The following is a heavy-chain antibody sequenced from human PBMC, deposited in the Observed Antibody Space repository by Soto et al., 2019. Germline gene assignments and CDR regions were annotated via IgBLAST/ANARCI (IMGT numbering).Heavy chain of an antibody. V-gene: IGHV1-18*04. Sequence: AAVKVSCKASGYTFTSYGISWVRQAPGQGLEWMGWISAYNGNTNYAQKLQGRVTMTTDTSTSTAYMELRSLRSDDTAVYYCATTGSAYNDYYYYGMDVWGQGTTVTVSS. J-gene: IGHJ6*02. CDR3: ATTGSAYNDYYYYGMDV. CDR2: ISAYNGNT. D-gene: IGHD3-10*01. CDR1: GYTFTSYG.